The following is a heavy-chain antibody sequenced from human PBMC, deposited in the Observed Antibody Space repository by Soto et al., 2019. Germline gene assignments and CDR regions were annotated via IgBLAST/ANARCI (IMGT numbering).Heavy chain of an antibody. V-gene: IGHV3-33*01. Sequence: LRLSCAASGFTFSSYGMHWVRQAPGKGLEWVAVIWNDGSNKYYADSVKGRFTISRDKSKNTLYLQMNSLRAEDTAVYYCTSGSFLDYWGQGTLVTVSS. D-gene: IGHD1-26*01. CDR2: IWNDGSNK. CDR1: GFTFSSYG. CDR3: TSGSFLDY. J-gene: IGHJ4*02.